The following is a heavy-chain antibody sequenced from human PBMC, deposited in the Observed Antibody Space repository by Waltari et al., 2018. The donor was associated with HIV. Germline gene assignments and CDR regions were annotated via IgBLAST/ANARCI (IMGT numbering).Heavy chain of an antibody. CDR2: MSPNSGNT. CDR1: DYAFATYD. V-gene: IGHV1-8*01. J-gene: IGHJ6*02. Sequence: QVNLLQSGAEVKKPGASVKFSCRASDYAFATYDVYWVRQATGQALECMGWMSPNSGNTVYAQEFQGRVTTTRDTSISTVYMELSSLTSEDTAEYYCARGGSASMDVWGQGTTVTVSS. CDR3: ARGGSASMDV.